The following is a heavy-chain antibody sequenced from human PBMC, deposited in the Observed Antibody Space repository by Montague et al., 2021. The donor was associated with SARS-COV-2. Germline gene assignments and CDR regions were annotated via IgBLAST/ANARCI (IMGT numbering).Heavy chain of an antibody. D-gene: IGHD4-17*01. V-gene: IGHV4-30-2*01. CDR2: IHHSGNT. Sequence: TLSLTCAVSGGSVSSGGYSWYWIREAPGKGLEWIGHIHHSGNTYYNPSLESRVTISGDRPKNQFSLKVTSITAADTAVYYCASYRDYGDYNWGQGTLVTVSS. J-gene: IGHJ4*02. CDR1: GGSVSSGGYS. CDR3: ASYRDYGDYN.